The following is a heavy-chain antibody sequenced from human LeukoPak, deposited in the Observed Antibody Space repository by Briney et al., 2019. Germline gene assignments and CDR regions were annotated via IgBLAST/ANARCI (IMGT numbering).Heavy chain of an antibody. CDR3: ARADYYDSSEPLDY. CDR1: GFTFSSYG. CDR2: ISYDGSNK. J-gene: IGHJ4*02. V-gene: IGHV3-30*03. Sequence: GGSLRLSCAASGFTFSSYGMHWVRQAPGKGPEWVAVISYDGSNKYYADSVKGRFTISRDNSKNTLYLQMNSLRAEDTAVYYCARADYYDSSEPLDYWGQGTLVTVSS. D-gene: IGHD3-22*01.